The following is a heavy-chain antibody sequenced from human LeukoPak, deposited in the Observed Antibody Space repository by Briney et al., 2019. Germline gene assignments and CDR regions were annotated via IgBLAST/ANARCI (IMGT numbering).Heavy chain of an antibody. CDR3: ARDRGPPYYDFWSGYYYYYYGMDV. V-gene: IGHV4-59*01. D-gene: IGHD3-3*01. J-gene: IGHJ6*02. CDR2: IYYSGST. Sequence: SETLSLTCTVSGGSISSYYWSWIRQPPGKGLEWIGYIYYSGSTNYNPSLKRRVTISVDTSKNQFSLKLSSVTAADTAVYYCARDRGPPYYDFWSGYYYYYYGMDVWGQGTTVTVSS. CDR1: GGSISSYY.